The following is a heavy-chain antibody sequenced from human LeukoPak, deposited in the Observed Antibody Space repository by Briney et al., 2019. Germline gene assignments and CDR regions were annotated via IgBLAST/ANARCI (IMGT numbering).Heavy chain of an antibody. CDR1: GFPFETNA. Sequence: GGSLRLSCATSGFPFETNAMSWVRQAPGKGLEWVATIGNTETFYADSVTGRFTISRDNSKNTVNPQMNRLRVEDTAIYYCAKDWIQFNRVFDCFDSWGQGTLVTVSS. CDR2: IGNTET. V-gene: IGHV3-23*01. CDR3: AKDWIQFNRVFDCFDS. J-gene: IGHJ4*02. D-gene: IGHD5-18*01.